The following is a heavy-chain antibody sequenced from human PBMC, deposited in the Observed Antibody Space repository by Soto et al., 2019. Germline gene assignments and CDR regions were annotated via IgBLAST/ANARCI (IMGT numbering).Heavy chain of an antibody. J-gene: IGHJ4*02. V-gene: IGHV1-24*01. CDR1: GYTLTEIS. CDR2: FDREDGET. CDR3: ATDLLYCSGVTCGLNDY. D-gene: IGHD2-15*01. Sequence: ASVKVSCKVSGYTLTEISMHWVRQAPGKGLEWMGGFDREDGETIYAQKFQGRVTMTEDTSTDTAYMELSSLRSEDTAVYYCATDLLYCSGVTCGLNDYWGQGTLVTVS.